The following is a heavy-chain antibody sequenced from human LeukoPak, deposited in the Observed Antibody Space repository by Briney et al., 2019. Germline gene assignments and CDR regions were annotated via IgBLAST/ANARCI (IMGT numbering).Heavy chain of an antibody. Sequence: HPGRSLRLSCAASGFTFDDYGMSCARHAPGKGPEWVSAISASGGNTYYADSVRGRLTISRENSKTTLYLQINPLRAEDTALYYCAKEMGSSQPFDSGGRGTLATVSS. J-gene: IGHJ4*02. V-gene: IGHV3-23*01. CDR1: GFTFDDYG. CDR2: ISASGGNT. D-gene: IGHD3-10*01. CDR3: AKEMGSSQPFDS.